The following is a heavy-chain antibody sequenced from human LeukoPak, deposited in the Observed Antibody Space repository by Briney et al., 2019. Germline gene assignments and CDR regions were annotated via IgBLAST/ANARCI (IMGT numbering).Heavy chain of an antibody. J-gene: IGHJ6*04. CDR3: ARDDIHYGSYYYYGMDV. CDR1: GFTFSSYA. CDR2: ISYDGSNK. D-gene: IGHD3-10*01. Sequence: GGFLRLSCAASGFTFSSYAMHWVRQAPGKGLEWVAVISYDGSNKYYADSVKGRFTISRDNSKNTLYLQMNSLRAEDTAVYYCARDDIHYGSYYYYGMDVWGKGTTVTVSS. V-gene: IGHV3-30*04.